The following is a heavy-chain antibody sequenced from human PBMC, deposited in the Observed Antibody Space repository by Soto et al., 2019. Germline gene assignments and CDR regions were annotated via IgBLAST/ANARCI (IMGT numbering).Heavy chain of an antibody. CDR2: IIPIFGTA. CDR1: GGTFSSYA. Sequence: SVKVSCKASGGTFSSYAISWVRQAPGQGLEWMGGIIPIFGTANCAQKFQGRVTITADESTSTAYMELSSLRSEDTAVYYCARAVYYYDSSGYELDYYYYYGMDVWGQGTTVTVSS. CDR3: ARAVYYYDSSGYELDYYYYYGMDV. V-gene: IGHV1-69*13. J-gene: IGHJ6*02. D-gene: IGHD3-22*01.